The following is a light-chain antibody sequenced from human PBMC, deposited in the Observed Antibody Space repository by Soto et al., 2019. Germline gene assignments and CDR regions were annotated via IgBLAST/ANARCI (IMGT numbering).Light chain of an antibody. V-gene: IGKV3D-15*01. Sequence: EIVMTQSPATLSVSPWERATLSCRASQSVDSNLAWYQQKPGQAPRLLIFGASTRATGIPERFSGSGSGTHFTLTITSLEPEDFAVYYCQEYDGAPPVTFGLGTRLEI. CDR3: QEYDGAPPVT. CDR2: GAS. CDR1: QSVDSN. J-gene: IGKJ5*01.